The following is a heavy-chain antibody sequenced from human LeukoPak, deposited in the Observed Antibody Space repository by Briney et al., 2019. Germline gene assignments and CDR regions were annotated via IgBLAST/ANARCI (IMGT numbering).Heavy chain of an antibody. CDR1: GFTFSSYG. CDR2: ISYDGSNK. CDR3: AYSGSYTEAFDI. J-gene: IGHJ3*02. D-gene: IGHD1-26*01. V-gene: IGHV3-30*03. Sequence: GGSLRLSCAASGFTFSSYGMHWVRQAPGKGLEWVAVISYDGSNKYYADSVKGRFTISRDNSKNTLYLQMNSLRAEDTAVYYCAYSGSYTEAFDIWGQGTVVTVSS.